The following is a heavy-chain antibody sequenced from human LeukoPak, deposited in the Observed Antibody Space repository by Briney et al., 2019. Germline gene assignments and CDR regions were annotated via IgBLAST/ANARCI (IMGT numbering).Heavy chain of an antibody. CDR2: ISSSSSYI. Sequence: KSGGSLRLSCAASGFTFSSYSMNWVRQAPGKGLEWVSSISSSSSYIYYADSVKGRLTISRDNAKNSLYLQMNSLRAEDTAVYYCASWYYYDSSDAFDIWGQGTMVTVSS. CDR1: GFTFSSYS. V-gene: IGHV3-21*01. D-gene: IGHD3-22*01. J-gene: IGHJ3*02. CDR3: ASWYYYDSSDAFDI.